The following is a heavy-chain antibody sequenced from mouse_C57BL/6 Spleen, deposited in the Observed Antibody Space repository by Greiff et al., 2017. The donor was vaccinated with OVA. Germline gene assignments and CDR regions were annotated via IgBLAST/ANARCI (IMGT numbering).Heavy chain of an antibody. CDR2: ISDGGSYT. J-gene: IGHJ2*01. CDR1: GFTFSSYA. V-gene: IGHV5-4*01. D-gene: IGHD2-3*01. CDR3: ARSLYDGYSHFDY. Sequence: VQLKESGGGLVKPGGSLKLSCAASGFTFSSYAMSWVRQTPEKRLEWVATISDGGSYTYYPDNVKGRFTISRDNAKNNLYLQMSHLKSEDTAMYYCARSLYDGYSHFDYWGQGTTLTVSS.